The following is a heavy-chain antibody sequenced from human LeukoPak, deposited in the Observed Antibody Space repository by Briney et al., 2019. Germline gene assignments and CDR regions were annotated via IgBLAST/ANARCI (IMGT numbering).Heavy chain of an antibody. D-gene: IGHD6-6*01. CDR2: IYSGGST. CDR1: GLTVSSNY. Sequence: GGSLRLSCAASGLTVSSNYMSWVRQAPGKGLEWVSVIYSGGSTYYADSVKGRFTISRDNSKNTLYLQMNSLRVEDTAVYYCARAEQLLLDYWGQGTLVTVSS. J-gene: IGHJ4*02. V-gene: IGHV3-66*02. CDR3: ARAEQLLLDY.